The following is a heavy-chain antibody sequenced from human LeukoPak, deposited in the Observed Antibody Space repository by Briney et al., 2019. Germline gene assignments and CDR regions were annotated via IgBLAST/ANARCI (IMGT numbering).Heavy chain of an antibody. CDR3: TTSPQWLEN. V-gene: IGHV3-15*01. J-gene: IGHJ4*02. CDR1: GFSFSHAW. D-gene: IGHD6-19*01. Sequence: PGGSLRLSCAASGFSFSHAWMTWVPQAPGKGLEWIGRIQSETDGGTTDYAAPVKGRFTISRDDSKNMLYLQMNSLKNEDTAVYYCTTSPQWLENWGQGTLVTVSP. CDR2: IQSETDGGTT.